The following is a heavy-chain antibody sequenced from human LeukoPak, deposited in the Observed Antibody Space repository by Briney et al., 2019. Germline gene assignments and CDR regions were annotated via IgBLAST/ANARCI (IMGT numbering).Heavy chain of an antibody. J-gene: IGHJ4*02. CDR3: ARGAGWNYFGY. V-gene: IGHV3-66*02. D-gene: IGHD6-19*01. Sequence: GGSLRLSCAASGLSISSYYMSWVRQAPGKALEWVSVFYVGGETYYADSVQGRFTISRDSSKNTLYLQMNSLRTDDTAVYYCARGAGWNYFGYWGQGTLVTVSS. CDR1: GLSISSYY. CDR2: FYVGGET.